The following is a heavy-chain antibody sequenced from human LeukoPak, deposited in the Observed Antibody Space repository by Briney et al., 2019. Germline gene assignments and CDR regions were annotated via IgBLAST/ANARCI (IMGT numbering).Heavy chain of an antibody. CDR2: INPSGGRT. J-gene: IGHJ4*02. CDR3: VRELAGGYFDY. V-gene: IGHV1-46*01. Sequence: ASVKVSCKASGYTFSNYYIHWVRQAPGQGLEWMGKINPSGGRTVYAQKFQGRVTVTRDTSTSTVYMDLSSLRSEDAAVCYCVRELAGGYFDYWGQGTLVTVSS. D-gene: IGHD4-23*01. CDR1: GYTFSNYY.